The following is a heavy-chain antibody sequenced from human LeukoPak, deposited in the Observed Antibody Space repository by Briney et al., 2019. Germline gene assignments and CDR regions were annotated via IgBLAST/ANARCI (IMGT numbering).Heavy chain of an antibody. J-gene: IGHJ5*02. CDR1: GFTFSNYA. CDR3: AKALNVLVPSTSRWFDP. V-gene: IGHV3-23*01. Sequence: GGSLIHSCAASGFTFSNYAMTWVRQAPGMWLDSPSTISDGGAATYYADSVKGRFTISRDNSKNTLSLQMNSLRAEDTAVYYCAKALNVLVPSTSRWFDPWGQGTLVTVSS. CDR2: ISDGGAAT. D-gene: IGHD2-2*01.